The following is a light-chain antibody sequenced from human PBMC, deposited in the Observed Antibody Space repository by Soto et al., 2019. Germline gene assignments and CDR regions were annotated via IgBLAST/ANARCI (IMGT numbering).Light chain of an antibody. J-gene: IGKJ3*01. V-gene: IGKV3-20*01. CDR1: QSVSSSY. Sequence: EIVLTQSPGTLSLSPGERATLSCRASQSVSSSYLAWYQQKPGQAPRLLIYGASSRATGIPDRLSGSGSVTDFTLTISILEPEDFAVYYCQQYGSSPPITFGPGTKVDIK. CDR3: QQYGSSPPIT. CDR2: GAS.